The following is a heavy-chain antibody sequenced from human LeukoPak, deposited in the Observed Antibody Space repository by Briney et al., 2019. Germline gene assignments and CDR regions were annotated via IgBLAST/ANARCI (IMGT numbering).Heavy chain of an antibody. CDR3: GTGWAIDF. J-gene: IGHJ4*02. Sequence: PGGSLRLSCVASGLTFSNYGMHWVRQAPGKGLEWVAFIRNDGSNKYSADLVKGRFTISRDNAKNSLYLQMNSLRAEDTAVYYCGTGWAIDFWGQGTLVTVSS. V-gene: IGHV3-30*02. CDR2: IRNDGSNK. D-gene: IGHD5-24*01. CDR1: GLTFSNYG.